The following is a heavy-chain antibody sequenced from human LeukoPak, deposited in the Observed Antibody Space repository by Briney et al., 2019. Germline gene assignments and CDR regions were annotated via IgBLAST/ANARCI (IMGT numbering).Heavy chain of an antibody. CDR1: GASISGYF. V-gene: IGHV4-59*01. CDR3: ATDSSGGPPRLDN. CDR2: IYYSGST. D-gene: IGHD3-22*01. J-gene: IGHJ4*02. Sequence: PSETLSLTCTVSGASISGYFWSWIRQPPGKGLEWIGFIYYSGSTNYNPSLTSRVTISMDTSKNQFSLKLSSVTAADTAVYYCATDSSGGPPRLDNWGQGILVTVSS.